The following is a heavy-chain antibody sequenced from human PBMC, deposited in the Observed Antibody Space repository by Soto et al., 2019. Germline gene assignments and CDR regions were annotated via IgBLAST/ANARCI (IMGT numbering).Heavy chain of an antibody. Sequence: PSETLSLTCTVSGGSISSYYWSWIRQPPGKGLEWIGYIYYSGSTNYNPSLKSRVTISVDTSKNQFSLKLSSVTAADTAVYYCARHEVGGSYDSSGYYYYWGQGTLVTVSS. V-gene: IGHV4-59*08. J-gene: IGHJ4*02. D-gene: IGHD3-22*01. CDR3: ARHEVGGSYDSSGYYYY. CDR1: GGSISSYY. CDR2: IYYSGST.